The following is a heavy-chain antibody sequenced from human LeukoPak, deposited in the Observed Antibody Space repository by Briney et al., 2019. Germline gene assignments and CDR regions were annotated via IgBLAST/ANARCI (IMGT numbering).Heavy chain of an antibody. D-gene: IGHD3-22*01. CDR2: IYSGGST. V-gene: IGHV3-53*01. CDR1: GFTVSSNY. Sequence: GGSLRLSCAASGFTVSSNYMSWVRQAPGKGLEWVSVIYSGGSTYYADSVKGRFTISRDNSKNTLYLQMNSLRAEDTAVYYCVGVRVFTMILSEPGQPYFWGQGTMVTVSS. CDR3: VGVRVFTMILSEPGQPYF. J-gene: IGHJ3*01.